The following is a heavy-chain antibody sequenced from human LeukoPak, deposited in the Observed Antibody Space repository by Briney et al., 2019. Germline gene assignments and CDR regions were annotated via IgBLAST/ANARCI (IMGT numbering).Heavy chain of an antibody. J-gene: IGHJ6*02. CDR3: ARERDIVVVPAAIPHLSYYYYGMDV. CDR1: GYTFTGYY. CDR2: INPNSGGT. Sequence: ASVKVSCKASGYTFTGYYMHWVRQAPGQGLEWMGWINPNSGGTNYAQKFQGRVTMTRNTSISTAYMELSSLRSEDTAVYYCARERDIVVVPAAIPHLSYYYYGMDVWGQGTTVTVSS. V-gene: IGHV1-2*02. D-gene: IGHD2-2*02.